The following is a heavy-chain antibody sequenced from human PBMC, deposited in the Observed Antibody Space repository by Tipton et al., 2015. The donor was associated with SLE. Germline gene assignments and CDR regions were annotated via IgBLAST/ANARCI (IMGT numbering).Heavy chain of an antibody. D-gene: IGHD1-26*01. CDR2: IYYSGST. Sequence: TLSLTCAVYGGSFNGYYWSWIRQHPGKGLAWLGYIYYSGSTYSNPSLKSRVTISVDTSKNQFSLKLSSVTAADTAVYHCARETVGGWFDPWGQGILVTVSS. CDR3: ARETVGGWFDP. J-gene: IGHJ5*02. CDR1: GGSFNGYY. V-gene: IGHV4-34*01.